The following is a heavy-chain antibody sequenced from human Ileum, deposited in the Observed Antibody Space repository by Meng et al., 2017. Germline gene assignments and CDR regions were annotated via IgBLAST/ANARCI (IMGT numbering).Heavy chain of an antibody. CDR1: GFTLSSYA. V-gene: IGHV3-30*04. CDR2: ISFNGGNK. Sequence: SPIPSCAAPGFTLSSYAMHWVRQAPGKELEWVAIISFNGGNKFVAEPVKGRFTIARNNSKNTLFLQMNSLREEDTAVFYCAKVALATAIKGRYDYWGQGTLVTVSS. J-gene: IGHJ4*02. CDR3: AKVALATAIKGRYDY. D-gene: IGHD2-21*02.